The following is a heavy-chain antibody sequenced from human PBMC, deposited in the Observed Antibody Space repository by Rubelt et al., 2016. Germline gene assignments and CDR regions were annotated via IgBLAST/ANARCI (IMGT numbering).Heavy chain of an antibody. CDR2: IYYSGST. CDR3: ARREGAVAVTAY. Sequence: QLQLQESGPGLVKPSETLSLTCTVSGGSISSSSYYWGWIRQPPGKGLEWIGYIYYSGSTYYNPSLKSRVTISVDTSKNQFSLKLSSVTAADTAVYYCARREGAVAVTAYWGQGTLVTVSS. CDR1: GGSISSSSYY. D-gene: IGHD6-19*01. V-gene: IGHV4-39*01. J-gene: IGHJ4*02.